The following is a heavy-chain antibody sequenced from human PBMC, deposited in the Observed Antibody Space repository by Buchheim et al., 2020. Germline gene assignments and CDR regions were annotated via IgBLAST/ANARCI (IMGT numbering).Heavy chain of an antibody. J-gene: IGHJ6*02. CDR2: INHSGST. D-gene: IGHD2-21*01. CDR3: ARIPYYYYYGLDV. Sequence: QVQLQESGPGLVKPSGTLSLTCDVSGGSISSNYWWSWVRQPPGMGLEWIGEINHSGSTNYNPSLNSRVTISVDKSKNQYFLKLTSVTAADTAVYYCARIPYYYYYGLDVWGQGTT. CDR1: GGSISSNYW. V-gene: IGHV4-4*02.